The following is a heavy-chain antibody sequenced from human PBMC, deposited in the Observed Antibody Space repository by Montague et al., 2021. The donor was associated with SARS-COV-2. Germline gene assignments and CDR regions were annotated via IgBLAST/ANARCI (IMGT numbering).Heavy chain of an antibody. D-gene: IGHD3-3*01. V-gene: IGHV4-59*01. CDR3: ARYYYDCWSGYYSHYYLDY. Sequence: SETLSLTCTVSGGSISNYYWSWIRQPPGKGLEWIGRIHYSGSTNYNPSLKTRVTISVDTSKNQFSLKLSSVTAADTAVYYCARYYYDCWSGYYSHYYLDYWGQGTLVTVSS. CDR2: IHYSGST. CDR1: GGSISNYY. J-gene: IGHJ4*02.